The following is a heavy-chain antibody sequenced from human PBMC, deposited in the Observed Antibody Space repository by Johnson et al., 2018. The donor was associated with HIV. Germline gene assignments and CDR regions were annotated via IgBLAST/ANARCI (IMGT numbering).Heavy chain of an antibody. Sequence: VQLVESGGGVVQPGGSLRLSCAASGFTVSSNYMSWVRQAPGKGLQYVSGISPNGISTYYANSVIGRFTISRDNAKNTVFLQMRRLRADDMAVYYCARDSGGNYGAFDIWGQGTMVTVSS. J-gene: IGHJ3*02. CDR2: ISPNGIST. CDR3: ARDSGGNYGAFDI. D-gene: IGHD4-23*01. CDR1: GFTVSSNY. V-gene: IGHV3-64*01.